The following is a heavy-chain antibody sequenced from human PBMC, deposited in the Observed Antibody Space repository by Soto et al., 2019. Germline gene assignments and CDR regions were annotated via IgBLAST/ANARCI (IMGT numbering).Heavy chain of an antibody. J-gene: IGHJ5*02. V-gene: IGHV1-69*13. D-gene: IGHD1-26*01. CDR1: GGTFSSYA. CDR3: ARDQVVGATDWFDP. CDR2: IIPIFGTA. Sequence: GPSVKFSCKASGGTFSSYAISCARQAPGQGLEWMGGIIPIFGTANYAQKFQGRVTITADESTSTAYMELSSLRSEDTAVYYCARDQVVGATDWFDPWGQGTLVTVSS.